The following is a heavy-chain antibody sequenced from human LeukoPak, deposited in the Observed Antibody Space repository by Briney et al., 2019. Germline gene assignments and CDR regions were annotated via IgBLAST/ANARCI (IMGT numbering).Heavy chain of an antibody. CDR2: IKAKIHGETI. CDR1: GITLRDFW. CDR3: TRRSTI. J-gene: IGHJ4*02. Sequence: GGSLRLSCAASGITLRDFWFSWVRQAPGKGLEWVARIKAKIHGETIDYAAPVRGRFIISRDDSRNTVYLQMNSLKFEDTAMYYCTRRSTIWGRGTQVTVSS. D-gene: IGHD5-24*01. V-gene: IGHV3-15*01.